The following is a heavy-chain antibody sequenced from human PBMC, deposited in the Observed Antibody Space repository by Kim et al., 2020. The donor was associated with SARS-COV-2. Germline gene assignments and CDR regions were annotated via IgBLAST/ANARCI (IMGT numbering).Heavy chain of an antibody. CDR3: ARGRLELYSYYDFWSGYYEGFDY. Sequence: GGSLRLSCAASGFTFSSYEMNWVRQAPGKGLEWVSYISSSGSTIYYADSVKGRFTISRDNAKNSLYLQMNSLRAEDTAVYYCARGRLELYSYYDFWSGYYEGFDYWGQGTLVTVSS. CDR1: GFTFSSYE. CDR2: ISSSGSTI. D-gene: IGHD3-3*01. V-gene: IGHV3-48*03. J-gene: IGHJ4*02.